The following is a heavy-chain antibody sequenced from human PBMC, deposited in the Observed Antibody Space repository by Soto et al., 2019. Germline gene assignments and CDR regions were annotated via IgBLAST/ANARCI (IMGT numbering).Heavy chain of an antibody. V-gene: IGHV3-23*01. CDR1: GFTFSSYA. CDR2: ISGSGGST. CDR3: AKVWADSGYGPYYFDY. Sequence: EVQLLESGGGLVQPGGSLRLSCAASGFTFSSYAMSWVRQAPGKGLEWVSAISGSGGSTYYADSVKGRFTISRDNSKNTLYLQMNSLRAEDTAVYYCAKVWADSGYGPYYFDYWGQGTLVTVSS. J-gene: IGHJ4*02. D-gene: IGHD5-12*01.